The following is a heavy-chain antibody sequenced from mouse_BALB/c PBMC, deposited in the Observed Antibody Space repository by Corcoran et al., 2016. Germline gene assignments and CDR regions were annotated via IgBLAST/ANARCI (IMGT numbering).Heavy chain of an antibody. CDR1: GYTFTSYV. CDR2: INPYNDGT. CDR3: ARWIYYGNSAWFAY. J-gene: IGHJ3*01. D-gene: IGHD2-1*01. Sequence: EVQLQQSGPELVKPGASVKMSCKASGYTFTSYVMHWVKQKPGQGLEWIGYINPYNDGTKYNEKFKGKATLTSDKSSSTAYMELSSLTSEDSAVYYCARWIYYGNSAWFAYWGQGTLVTVSA. V-gene: IGHV1S136*01.